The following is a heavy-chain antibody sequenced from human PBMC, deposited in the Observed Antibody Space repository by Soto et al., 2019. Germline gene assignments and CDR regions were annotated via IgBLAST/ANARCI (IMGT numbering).Heavy chain of an antibody. Sequence: EVHLLESGGDLVQPGGSLRLSCTASGLTFSTYAMSWVRQAPGKGLEWVSAIGGSGTSSRTYYADSVKGRITISRDNFKNTVYLQMNSSRADDTAIYYCAKSPGGLAGYYSDYYGMEVWGQWTTVTVSS. CDR1: GLTFSTYA. D-gene: IGHD5-12*01. J-gene: IGHJ6*02. CDR3: AKSPGGLAGYYSDYYGMEV. V-gene: IGHV3-23*01. CDR2: IGGSGTSSRT.